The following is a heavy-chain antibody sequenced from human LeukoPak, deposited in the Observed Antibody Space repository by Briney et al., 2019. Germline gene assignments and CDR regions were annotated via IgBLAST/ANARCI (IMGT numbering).Heavy chain of an antibody. CDR1: GFTVSSNY. J-gene: IGHJ6*02. Sequence: GGSLSLSCAASGFTVSSNYWSWVRRPPGKGLEWFSVIYSGGSTYYADSVKGRFTISRDNSKNTLYLQMNSLRAEDTAVYYCARVQGYCSGGSCYSYYYYGMDVWGQGTTVTVSS. CDR3: ARVQGYCSGGSCYSYYYYGMDV. V-gene: IGHV3-66*01. CDR2: IYSGGST. D-gene: IGHD2-15*01.